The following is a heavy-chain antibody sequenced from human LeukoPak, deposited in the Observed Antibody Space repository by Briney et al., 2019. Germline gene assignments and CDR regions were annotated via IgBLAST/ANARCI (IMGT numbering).Heavy chain of an antibody. CDR1: GFTFSSYA. CDR3: ARDGVNYYGMDV. CDR2: ISYDGSNK. V-gene: IGHV3-30-3*01. J-gene: IGHJ6*02. Sequence: GGSLRLSCAASGFTFSSYAMSWVRQAPGKGLEWVAVISYDGSNKYYADSVKGRFTISRDNSKNTLYLQMNSLRAEDTAVYYCARDGVNYYGMDVWGQGTTVTVSS.